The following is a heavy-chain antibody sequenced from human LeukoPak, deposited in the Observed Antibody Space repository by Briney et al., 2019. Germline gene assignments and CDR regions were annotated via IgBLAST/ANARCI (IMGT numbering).Heavy chain of an antibody. D-gene: IGHD5-24*01. J-gene: IGHJ4*02. Sequence: SETLSLTYTVSGGSINSHSYYWGWIRQPPGKGLEWIGSVYYDGTSYSNPSLKSRAAVFVDTSRDQFSLDLSSVTAADTALYYCVRHTSTNTGYFDSCGPGILVSVSS. CDR2: VYYDGTS. CDR1: GGSINSHSYY. V-gene: IGHV4-39*01. CDR3: VRHTSTNTGYFDS.